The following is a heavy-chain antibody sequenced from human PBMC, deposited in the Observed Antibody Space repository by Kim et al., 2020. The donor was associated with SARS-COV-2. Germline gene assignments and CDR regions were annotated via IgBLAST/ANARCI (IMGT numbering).Heavy chain of an antibody. V-gene: IGHV3-48*02. CDR2: INGGSSKI. D-gene: IGHD3-3*01. CDR1: GFTFSNSS. Sequence: GGSLRLSCAASGFTFSNSSMNWVRQAPGKGLEWLSYINGGSSKIFYADSVEGRFTISRDNAKKSLDLQLNSLRDEDTAIYYCAASFWNSYQTYWGQGTLVTVSS. J-gene: IGHJ4*02. CDR3: AASFWNSYQTY.